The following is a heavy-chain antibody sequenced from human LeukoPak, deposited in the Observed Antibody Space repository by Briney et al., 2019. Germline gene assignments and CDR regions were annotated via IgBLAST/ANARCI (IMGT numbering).Heavy chain of an antibody. CDR1: GGSFSGYY. CDR3: ARGIVVVPAAIPRGDQFDY. D-gene: IGHD2-2*02. CDR2: INHSGST. J-gene: IGHJ4*02. V-gene: IGHV4-34*01. Sequence: PSETLSLTCAVYGGSFSGYYWSWIRQPPGKGLEWIGEINHSGSTNYNPSLKSRVTISVDTSKNQFSLKLSSVTAADTAVYYCARGIVVVPAAIPRGDQFDYWGQGTLVTVSS.